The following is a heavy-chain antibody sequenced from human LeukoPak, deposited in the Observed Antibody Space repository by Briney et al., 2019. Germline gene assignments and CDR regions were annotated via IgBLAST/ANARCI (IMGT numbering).Heavy chain of an antibody. CDR3: VKDRGYSSSSDSVFDY. Sequence: GGSLRLSCAASGFTFSSYAMYWVRQAPEKGLEWVSDISGSGGSTYYADSVKGRFTISRDNSKNTLYLQMNSLRAEDTAVYYCVKDRGYSSSSDSVFDYWGEGTLVTVSS. CDR1: GFTFSSYA. CDR2: ISGSGGST. V-gene: IGHV3-23*01. J-gene: IGHJ4*02. D-gene: IGHD6-6*01.